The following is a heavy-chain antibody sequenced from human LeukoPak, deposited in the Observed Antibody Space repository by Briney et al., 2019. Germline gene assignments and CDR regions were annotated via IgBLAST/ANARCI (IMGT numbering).Heavy chain of an antibody. V-gene: IGHV3-66*01. CDR1: GFTVSSSY. Sequence: PGGSLRLSCAASGFTVSSSYMSWVRQAPGKGLEWVSIIHRGGNTYYADYVKGRFTISRDTSKNTLYLQMSGLRAEDTAVYYCARDFESGASVFGNWGQGTLVTVSS. J-gene: IGHJ4*02. D-gene: IGHD1-26*01. CDR3: ARDFESGASVFGN. CDR2: IHRGGNT.